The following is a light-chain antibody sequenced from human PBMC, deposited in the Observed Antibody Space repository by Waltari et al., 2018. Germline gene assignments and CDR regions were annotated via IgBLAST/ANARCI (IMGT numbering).Light chain of an antibody. V-gene: IGKV1-33*01. J-gene: IGKJ2*01. CDR3: QQYDNLPRS. CDR2: EAS. CDR1: QDISYY. Sequence: DIQMTQSPSLLSASVGDRVTITCQASQDISYYLNWYQQKPGKAPKLLIYEASTLETGVPSRCSGSGSGTDFTFTISSLQPEDIATYYCQQYDNLPRSFGQWTKLEIK.